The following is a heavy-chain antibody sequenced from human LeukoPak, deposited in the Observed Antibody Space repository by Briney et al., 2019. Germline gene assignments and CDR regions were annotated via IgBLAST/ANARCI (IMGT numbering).Heavy chain of an antibody. CDR2: IWYDGSNK. Sequence: PGGSLRLSCAASGFTFSSYGMHRVRQAPGKGLEWVAVIWYDGSNKYYADSVKGRFTISRDNSKNTLYLRMNSLRAEDTAVYYCAKDQQQQLVTYYFDYWGQGTLVTVSS. J-gene: IGHJ4*02. CDR3: AKDQQQQLVTYYFDY. D-gene: IGHD6-13*01. V-gene: IGHV3-33*06. CDR1: GFTFSSYG.